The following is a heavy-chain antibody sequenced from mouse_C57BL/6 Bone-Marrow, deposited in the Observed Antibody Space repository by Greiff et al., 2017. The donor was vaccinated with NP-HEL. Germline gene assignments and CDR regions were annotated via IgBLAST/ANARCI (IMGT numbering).Heavy chain of an antibody. D-gene: IGHD1-1*01. Sequence: EVQGVESGGGLVQPGGSLKLSCAASGFTFSDYYMYWVRQTPEKRLEWVAYISNGGGSTYYPDTVKGRFTISRDNAKNTLYLQMSRLKSEDTAMYYCARRRVITTVVATGYFDYWGQGTTLTVSS. J-gene: IGHJ2*01. CDR3: ARRRVITTVVATGYFDY. CDR2: ISNGGGST. V-gene: IGHV5-12*01. CDR1: GFTFSDYY.